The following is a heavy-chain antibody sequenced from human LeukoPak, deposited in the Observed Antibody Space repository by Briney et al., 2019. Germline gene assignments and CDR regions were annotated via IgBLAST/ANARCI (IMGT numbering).Heavy chain of an antibody. D-gene: IGHD5/OR15-5a*01. Sequence: SETLPLTCSVSGGSMSSYYWSWIRQPAGKGLEWIGRIYTTGNTNYNPSLKSRVTISVDTSKNQFSLKLSSVTAADTAVYYCARERSNAFDIWGQGTMVTVSS. CDR2: IYTTGNT. CDR1: GGSMSSYY. V-gene: IGHV4-4*07. J-gene: IGHJ3*02. CDR3: ARERSNAFDI.